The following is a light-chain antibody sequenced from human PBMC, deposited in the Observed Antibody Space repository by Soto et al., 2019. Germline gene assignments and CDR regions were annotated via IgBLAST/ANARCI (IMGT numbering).Light chain of an antibody. V-gene: IGLV2-14*01. Sequence: ALTQPASVSGSPGQSITISCTGTSSDVGAYNYVSWYQQHPGKAPKLLIYDVTNRPSGVSNRFSGSKSGNTASLTISGLQAEDEADYYCSSYTSSDTVVFGGGTKLTVL. J-gene: IGLJ3*02. CDR2: DVT. CDR3: SSYTSSDTVV. CDR1: SSDVGAYNY.